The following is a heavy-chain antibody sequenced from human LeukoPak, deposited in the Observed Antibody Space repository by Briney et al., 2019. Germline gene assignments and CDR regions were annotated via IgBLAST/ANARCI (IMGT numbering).Heavy chain of an antibody. D-gene: IGHD3/OR15-3a*01. V-gene: IGHV1-69*13. CDR1: GGTFSSYA. CDR3: ARNGFEAMISLFDY. J-gene: IGHJ4*02. Sequence: SVKVSCKASGGTFSSYAISWVRQAPGQGLEWMGGIIPIFGTANYAQKFQGRVTITADESTSTAYMELSSLRSEDTAVYYCARNGFEAMISLFDYWGQGTLVTVSS. CDR2: IIPIFGTA.